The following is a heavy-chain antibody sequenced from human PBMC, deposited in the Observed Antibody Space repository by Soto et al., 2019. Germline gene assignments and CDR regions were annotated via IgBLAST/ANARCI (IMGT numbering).Heavy chain of an antibody. J-gene: IGHJ6*02. CDR2: IIPVFGIV. D-gene: IGHD3-22*01. CDR3: ATSRIVVVGSRAYYGMDV. Sequence: QLQLAQSGADVKKAGSSVKVSCKASGGTLSNSAFSWVRQAPGQGLEWMGGIIPVFGIVNYAQKFQDRVTITTDESTSTDYMELRSLRSEDTAVYFCATSRIVVVGSRAYYGMDVWGQGTKITV. CDR1: GGTLSNSA. V-gene: IGHV1-69*19.